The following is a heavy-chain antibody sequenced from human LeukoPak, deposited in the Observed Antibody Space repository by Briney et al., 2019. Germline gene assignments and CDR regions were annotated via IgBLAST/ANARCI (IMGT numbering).Heavy chain of an antibody. CDR3: AREAEALDI. V-gene: IGHV3-30-3*01. CDR2: ISYDGSNK. CDR1: GFTFSSYA. Sequence: GGSLRLSCAASGFTFSSYAMHWVRQAPGKGLEWVAVISYDGSNKFYADSVKGRFTISRDNSKNTVYLQMNSLRAEDTAVYYCAREAEALDIWGQGTLVTVSS. J-gene: IGHJ3*02.